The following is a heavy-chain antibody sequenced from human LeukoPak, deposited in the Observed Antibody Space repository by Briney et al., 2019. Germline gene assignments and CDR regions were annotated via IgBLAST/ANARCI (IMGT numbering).Heavy chain of an antibody. CDR2: INHSGST. Sequence: SETLSLTCAVYGGSFSGYYWSWIRQPPGKGLEWIGEINHSGSTNYNPSLKSRVTISVDTSKNQFSLKLSSVTAADTAVYYCARSYFGSGTYHNAFGYWGQGTLVTVSS. J-gene: IGHJ4*02. CDR3: ARSYFGSGTYHNAFGY. CDR1: GGSFSGYY. V-gene: IGHV4-34*01. D-gene: IGHD3-10*01.